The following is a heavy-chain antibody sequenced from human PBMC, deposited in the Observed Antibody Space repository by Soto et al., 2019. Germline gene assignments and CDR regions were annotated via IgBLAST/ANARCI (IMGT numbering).Heavy chain of an antibody. CDR1: GGSISSGGYS. V-gene: IGHV4-30-2*01. Sequence: QLQLQESGSGLVKPSQTLSLTCAVSGGSISSGGYSWSWIRQPTGKGLECIGYIYHSGSTCYNPSLTSRVTLSLDSSKHPFSLLLCSVTSSATAVYYCARVPWPWCQGTLVTLS. J-gene: IGHJ5*02. CDR2: IYHSGST. CDR3: ARVPWP.